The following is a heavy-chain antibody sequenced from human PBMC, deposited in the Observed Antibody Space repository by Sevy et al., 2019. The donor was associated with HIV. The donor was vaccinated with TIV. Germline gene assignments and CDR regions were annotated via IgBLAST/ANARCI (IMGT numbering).Heavy chain of an antibody. Sequence: SETLSLTCTVSGGSISSGDYYWSWIRQPPGKGLEWIGYIYYSGSTYYNPSVKSRVTISVDTSKNQFSLKLSSVTAADTAVYYCARARGESVEYSSSSRAFDFWGQGTMVTVSS. CDR1: GGSISSGDYY. D-gene: IGHD6-6*01. V-gene: IGHV4-30-4*01. CDR2: IYYSGST. CDR3: ARARGESVEYSSSSRAFDF. J-gene: IGHJ3*01.